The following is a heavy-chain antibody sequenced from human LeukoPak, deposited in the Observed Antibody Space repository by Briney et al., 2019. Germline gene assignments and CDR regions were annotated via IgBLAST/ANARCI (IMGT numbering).Heavy chain of an antibody. CDR1: GGSISSYY. CDR2: IYYSGNT. D-gene: IGHD3-22*01. J-gene: IGHJ2*01. Sequence: SSETLSLTCTVSGGSISSYYWSWIRQPPGKGLEWIGYIYYSGNTNYNPSLKSRVSISIDTSKNQFSLQLGSVTAADTAVYYCARDRDSSGLRDFDLWGRGTLVTVPA. CDR3: ARDRDSSGLRDFDL. V-gene: IGHV4-59*01.